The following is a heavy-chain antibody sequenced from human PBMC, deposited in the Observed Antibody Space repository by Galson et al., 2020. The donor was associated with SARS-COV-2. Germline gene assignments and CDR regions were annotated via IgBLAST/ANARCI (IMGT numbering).Heavy chain of an antibody. J-gene: IGHJ6*02. V-gene: IGHV3-21*01. CDR1: GFTFSSYT. CDR3: ARDASWAMFGMDV. CDR2: ISSNSDYI. D-gene: IGHD1-26*01. Sequence: GGSLRLSCAVPGFTFSSYTMNWVRQAPGKGLEWVSAISSNSDYIYYADSLKGRFTISRDNGKNSLYLQMNSLRAEDTAVYYCARDASWAMFGMDVWGQGTTVTVSS.